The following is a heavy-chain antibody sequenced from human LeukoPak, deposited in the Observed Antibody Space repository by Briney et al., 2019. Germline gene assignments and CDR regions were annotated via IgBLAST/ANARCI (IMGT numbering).Heavy chain of an antibody. V-gene: IGHV1-58*01. CDR1: GFTFTSSA. CDR3: AAAMYSGYDWYSAKL. CDR2: IVVGSGNT. Sequence: SVKVSGKASGFTFTSSAVQWVRQARGQRLEWIGWIVVGSGNTNYAQKFQERVTITRDMSTSTAYMELSSLRSEDTAVYYCAAAMYSGYDWYSAKLWGQGTLVTVSS. J-gene: IGHJ4*02. D-gene: IGHD5-12*01.